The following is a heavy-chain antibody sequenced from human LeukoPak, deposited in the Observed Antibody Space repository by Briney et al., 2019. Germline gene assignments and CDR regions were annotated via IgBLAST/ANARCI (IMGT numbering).Heavy chain of an antibody. V-gene: IGHV3-23*01. CDR2: IRGGGEL. CDR1: GFSFSDYA. D-gene: IGHD1-1*01. CDR3: AKANWVSNADAVW. J-gene: IGHJ4*02. Sequence: AGGSLRLSCTASGFSFSDYAMSWVRQAPARGPGWVSSIRGGGELFYADSVKGRFTLSRDDSRNTVYLQMNDLRIEDTAKYYCAKANWVSNADAVWWGQGTQVTVSP.